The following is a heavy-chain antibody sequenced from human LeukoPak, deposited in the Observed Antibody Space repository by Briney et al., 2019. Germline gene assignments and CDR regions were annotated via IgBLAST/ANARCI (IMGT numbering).Heavy chain of an antibody. Sequence: GGSLRLSCAASGFTFSSYDMHWVRQATGKGLEWVSAIGTAGDTYYPGSVKGRFTISRENAKNSLYLQMNSLRAGDTAVYYCARGWPGIAVADPSWVWGQGTTVTVSS. D-gene: IGHD6-19*01. CDR3: ARGWPGIAVADPSWV. V-gene: IGHV3-13*01. J-gene: IGHJ6*02. CDR2: IGTAGDT. CDR1: GFTFSSYD.